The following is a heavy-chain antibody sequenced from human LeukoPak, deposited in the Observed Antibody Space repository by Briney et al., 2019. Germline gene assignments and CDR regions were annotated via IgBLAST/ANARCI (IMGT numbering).Heavy chain of an antibody. CDR3: ARVPPFTMVRGVIGAFDI. CDR2: IWYDGSNK. Sequence: GGSLRLSCAASGFTFSGYGMHWVRQAPGKGLEWVAVIWYDGSNKYYADFVKGRFTISRDNSKNTLYLQMNSLRAEDTAVYYCARVPPFTMVRGVIGAFDIWGQGTMVTVSS. D-gene: IGHD3-10*01. J-gene: IGHJ3*02. CDR1: GFTFSGYG. V-gene: IGHV3-33*01.